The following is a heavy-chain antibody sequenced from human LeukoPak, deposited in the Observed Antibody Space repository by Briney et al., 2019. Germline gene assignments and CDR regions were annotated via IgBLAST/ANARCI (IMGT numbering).Heavy chain of an antibody. CDR2: INPSGGRT. V-gene: IGHV1-46*01. Sequence: ASVKVSCKASGYTFTSYYMHWVRQAPGQGLEWMGIINPSGGRTTYTQNFQGRVTMTRDTSTSTVYMELSSLRSEDTAVYYCAREYQLLGYYYYMDVWGKGTTVTVSS. CDR1: GYTFTSYY. J-gene: IGHJ6*03. CDR3: AREYQLLGYYYYMDV. D-gene: IGHD2-2*01.